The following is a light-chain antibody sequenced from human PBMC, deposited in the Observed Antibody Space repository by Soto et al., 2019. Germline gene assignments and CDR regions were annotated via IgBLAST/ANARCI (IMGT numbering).Light chain of an antibody. CDR2: DAS. J-gene: IGKJ5*01. Sequence: DIQMTQSPSTLSASVGDRVTITCRASQSISNRLAWYQQKPGKAPKVLIYDASSLESGVPSRFSGSGSGTDFTLTISSLEPEDSAVYYCQQRHMWPITFGQGTRLEIK. V-gene: IGKV1-5*01. CDR3: QQRHMWPIT. CDR1: QSISNR.